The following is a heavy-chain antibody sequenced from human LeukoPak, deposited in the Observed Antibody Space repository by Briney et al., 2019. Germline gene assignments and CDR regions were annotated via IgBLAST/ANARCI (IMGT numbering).Heavy chain of an antibody. CDR2: INPSGGST. J-gene: IGHJ5*02. V-gene: IGHV1-46*01. CDR3: AREAYCSGGSCYSNDP. Sequence: GASVKVSCKASGYTFTSYYMHWVRQAPGQGLEWMGIINPSGGSTSYAQKFQGRVTMTRDMSTSTVYMELSSLRSEDTAVYYCAREAYCSGGSCYSNDPWGQGTLVTVSS. CDR1: GYTFTSYY. D-gene: IGHD2-15*01.